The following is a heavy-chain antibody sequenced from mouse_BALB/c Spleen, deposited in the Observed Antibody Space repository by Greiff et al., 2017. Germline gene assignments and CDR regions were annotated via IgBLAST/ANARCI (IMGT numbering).Heavy chain of an antibody. CDR2: IWADGST. CDR3: ARDPYYGSSYYAMDY. D-gene: IGHD1-1*01. J-gene: IGHJ4*01. V-gene: IGHV2-9*02. CDR1: GFSLTSYG. Sequence: VHLVESGPGLVAPSQSLSITCTVSGFSLTSYGVHWVRQPPGKGLEWLGVIWADGSTNYNSALMSRLSISKDNSKSQVFLKMNSLQTDDTAMYYCARDPYYGSSYYAMDYWGQGTSVTVSS.